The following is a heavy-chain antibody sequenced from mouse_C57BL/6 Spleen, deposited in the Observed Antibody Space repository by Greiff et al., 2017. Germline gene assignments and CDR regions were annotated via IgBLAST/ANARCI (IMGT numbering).Heavy chain of an antibody. J-gene: IGHJ1*03. V-gene: IGHV1-47*01. CDR2: FHPYNDDT. CDR1: GYTFTTYP. CDR3: ARGENYYGSYWYFDV. D-gene: IGHD1-1*01. Sequence: VQLQQSGAELVKPGASVKMSCKASGYTFTTYPIEWMKQNHGKSLEWIGNFHPYNDDTKYNEKFKGKATLTVEKSSSTVYLERSRLTSDYSAVYYCARGENYYGSYWYFDVWGTGTTVTVSS.